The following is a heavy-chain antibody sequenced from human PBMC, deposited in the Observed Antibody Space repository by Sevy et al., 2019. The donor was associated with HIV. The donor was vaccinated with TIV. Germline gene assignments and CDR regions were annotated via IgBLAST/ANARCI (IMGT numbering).Heavy chain of an antibody. Sequence: GGSLRLSCAASGFSFRNYGMHWVRQAPGKGLEWVAFISNDGSNKYYAYSVKGRFTISRDNSQNTLYLQVNNVRADDTAVFYCAKNIWTGYYVPHGYWGQGTLVTVSS. V-gene: IGHV3-30*02. J-gene: IGHJ4*02. CDR1: GFSFRNYG. CDR2: ISNDGSNK. CDR3: AKNIWTGYYVPHGY. D-gene: IGHD3-9*01.